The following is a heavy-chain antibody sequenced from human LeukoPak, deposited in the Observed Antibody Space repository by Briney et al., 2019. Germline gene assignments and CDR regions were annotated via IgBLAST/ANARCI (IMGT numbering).Heavy chain of an antibody. Sequence: GGSLRLSCAASGFTFGSYAMHWVRQAPGKGLEWVAVISYDGSNKYYADSVKGRFTISRDNSKNTLYLQMNSLRAEDTAVYYCARDPGLWWELHFAFDIWGQGTMVTVSS. V-gene: IGHV3-30-3*01. CDR1: GFTFGSYA. J-gene: IGHJ3*02. CDR3: ARDPGLWWELHFAFDI. D-gene: IGHD1-26*01. CDR2: ISYDGSNK.